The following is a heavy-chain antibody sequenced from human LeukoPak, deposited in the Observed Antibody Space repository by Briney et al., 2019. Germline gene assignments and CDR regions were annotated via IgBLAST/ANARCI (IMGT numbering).Heavy chain of an antibody. J-gene: IGHJ4*02. CDR1: GGSISSGDYY. Sequence: SQTLSLTCTVSGGSISSGDYYWSWIRQPPGKGLERIGYIYYSGSTYYNPSLKSRVTISLDTSKTQFSLKLSSVPAADTAVYYCTREFGYGGTCWGQGTLVTVSS. D-gene: IGHD4-23*01. CDR3: TREFGYGGTC. V-gene: IGHV4-30-4*01. CDR2: IYYSGST.